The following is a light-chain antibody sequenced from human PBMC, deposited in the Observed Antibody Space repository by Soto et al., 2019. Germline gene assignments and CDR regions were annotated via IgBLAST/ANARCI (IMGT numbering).Light chain of an antibody. V-gene: IGKV3-20*01. J-gene: IGKJ5*01. Sequence: EIVLTQSPGTLSFSPGERATLSCRASQSVSSSYLAWYQQKPGQAPRLLIYGASSRATGIPDRFSGSGSGTDLNLTISRLEPEDFAVYYCQQYGSSPPITFGPGTRLEIK. CDR3: QQYGSSPPIT. CDR2: GAS. CDR1: QSVSSSY.